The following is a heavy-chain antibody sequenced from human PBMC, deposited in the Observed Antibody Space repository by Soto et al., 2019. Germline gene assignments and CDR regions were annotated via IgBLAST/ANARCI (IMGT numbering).Heavy chain of an antibody. J-gene: IGHJ5*02. CDR3: ARDGGSPGARSWFDP. V-gene: IGHV1-46*01. D-gene: IGHD3-10*01. CDR2: INPSGGST. CDR1: GYTFTSYY. Sequence: XSVEVSFKASGYTFTSYYMHWVRQAPGQGLEWMGIINPSGGSTSYAQKFQGRVTMTRDTSTSTVYMELSSLRSEDTAVYYCARDGGSPGARSWFDPWGQGTLVTVSS.